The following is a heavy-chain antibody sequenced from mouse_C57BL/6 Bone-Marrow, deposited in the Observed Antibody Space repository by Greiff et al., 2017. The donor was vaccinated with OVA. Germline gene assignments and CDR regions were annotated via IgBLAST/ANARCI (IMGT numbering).Heavy chain of an antibody. CDR2: INHDGSST. CDR3: ARRGRDYYAMDY. J-gene: IGHJ4*01. Sequence: EVKLAESEGGLVQPGSSMKLSCTASGFTFSDSYMAWVRQVPEKGLEWVANINHDGSSTYYLDSLKSRFILSRDNAKNILYMQMSSLKSEDTATYYCARRGRDYYAMDYWGQGTSVTVSS. V-gene: IGHV5-16*01. CDR1: GFTFSDSY.